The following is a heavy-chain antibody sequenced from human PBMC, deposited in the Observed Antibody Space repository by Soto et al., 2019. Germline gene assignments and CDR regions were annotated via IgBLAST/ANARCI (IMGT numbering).Heavy chain of an antibody. J-gene: IGHJ4*02. Sequence: GGSLRLSCAASGFTFSSYAMSWVRHAPGKGLEWVSAISGSGGSTYYADSVKGRFTISRDNSKNTLYLQMNSLRAEDTAVYYCAKASTYYYDSSGYSGYWGQGTLVTVSS. CDR3: AKASTYYYDSSGYSGY. CDR2: ISGSGGST. CDR1: GFTFSSYA. D-gene: IGHD3-22*01. V-gene: IGHV3-23*01.